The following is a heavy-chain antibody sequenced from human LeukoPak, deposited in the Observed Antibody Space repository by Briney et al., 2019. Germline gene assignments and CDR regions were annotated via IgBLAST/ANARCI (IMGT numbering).Heavy chain of an antibody. CDR1: GGSISYY. Sequence: SETLSLTCTVSGGSISYYWTWFRQPPGKGLEWIGYIYYTGSTNYNPSLDSRVTISVDMSKNQVSLNLKYVTAADTAVYYCARGYFDWFLDNWGRGTLVTVSS. CDR3: ARGYFDWFLDN. D-gene: IGHD3-9*01. CDR2: IYYTGST. V-gene: IGHV4-59*01. J-gene: IGHJ4*02.